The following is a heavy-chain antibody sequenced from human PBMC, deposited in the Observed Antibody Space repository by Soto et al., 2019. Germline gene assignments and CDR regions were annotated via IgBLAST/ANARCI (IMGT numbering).Heavy chain of an antibody. Sequence: GGSLRLSCAASGFTFSSYDMHWVRQATGKGLEWVSAIGTAGDTYYPGSVKGRFTISRENAKNSLYLQMNSLRAGDTAVYYCAREGQGLAGAWYGMDVWGQGTTVTVSS. CDR3: AREGQGLAGAWYGMDV. D-gene: IGHD1-26*01. CDR1: GFTFSSYD. CDR2: IGTAGDT. V-gene: IGHV3-13*01. J-gene: IGHJ6*02.